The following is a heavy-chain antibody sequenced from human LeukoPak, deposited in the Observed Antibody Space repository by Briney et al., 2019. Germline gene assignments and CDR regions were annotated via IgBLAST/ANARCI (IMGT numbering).Heavy chain of an antibody. V-gene: IGHV4-39*01. Sequence: SETLSLTYTVSGGSISSSDYYWGWIRQPPGKGLEWIGNIYYSGSTYYNPSLKSRVTISVDTSKNQFSLKLSSVTAADTAVYYCARHLRSGVTSDYWGQGTLVTVSS. J-gene: IGHJ4*02. CDR3: ARHLRSGVTSDY. D-gene: IGHD2-21*02. CDR2: IYYSGST. CDR1: GGSISSSDYY.